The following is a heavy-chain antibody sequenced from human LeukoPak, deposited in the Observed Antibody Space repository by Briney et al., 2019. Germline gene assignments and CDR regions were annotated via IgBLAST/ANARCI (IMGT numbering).Heavy chain of an antibody. V-gene: IGHV4-34*01. D-gene: IGHD5-18*01. CDR1: GGSFSGYY. CDR2: INHSGST. J-gene: IGHJ4*02. CDR3: ATRGCSYGLPPWAY. Sequence: PSETLSLTCAVYGGSFSGYYWSWIRQPPGKGLEWIGEINHSGSTNYNPSLKSRVTISVDTSKNQFSLKLSSVTAADTAVYYCATRGCSYGLPPWAYWGQGTLVTVSS.